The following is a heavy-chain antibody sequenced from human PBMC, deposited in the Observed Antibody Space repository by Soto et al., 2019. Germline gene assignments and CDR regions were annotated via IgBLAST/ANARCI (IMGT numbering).Heavy chain of an antibody. Sequence: GASVKFSCKASGGTFSSYAISWVRQAPGQGLEWMGYINPGNGNTKYSQKFQGRLTISRDTSANTVYLELSSLRPEDTAVYYCASTKYDSSAYYYWYLGLWGRGTLVTVSS. J-gene: IGHJ2*01. V-gene: IGHV1-3*01. CDR2: INPGNGNT. D-gene: IGHD3-22*01. CDR1: GGTFSSYA. CDR3: ASTKYDSSAYYYWYLGL.